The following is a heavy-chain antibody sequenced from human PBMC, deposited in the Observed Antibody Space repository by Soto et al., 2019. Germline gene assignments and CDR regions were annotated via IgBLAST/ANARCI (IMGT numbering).Heavy chain of an antibody. J-gene: IGHJ5*02. Sequence: EVQLVESGGGLVQPGGSLRLSCAASGFTFSTYWMHWVRQVPGEGLVWVSRINTDASYTTYADSVKGRFTISRDNAKNKRYLKMNSLRVEDTVVYYCARAQWPHTFDPWGPGTLVTVSS. CDR3: ARAQWPHTFDP. CDR1: GFTFSTYW. V-gene: IGHV3-74*03. CDR2: INTDASYT. D-gene: IGHD6-19*01.